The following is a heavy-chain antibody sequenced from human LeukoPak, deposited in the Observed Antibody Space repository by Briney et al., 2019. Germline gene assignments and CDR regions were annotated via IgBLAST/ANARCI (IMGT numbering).Heavy chain of an antibody. V-gene: IGHV1-3*01. CDR3: ARDGGYCSGGSCSSQYYFDY. CDR1: GYTFTSYY. D-gene: IGHD2-15*01. Sequence: ASVKVSCKASGYTFTSYYMHWVRQAPGQGLEWMGWINAGNGNTKYSQKFQGRVTITRDTSASTAYMELSSLRSEDTAVYYCARDGGYCSGGSCSSQYYFDYWGQGTLVTVSS. CDR2: INAGNGNT. J-gene: IGHJ4*02.